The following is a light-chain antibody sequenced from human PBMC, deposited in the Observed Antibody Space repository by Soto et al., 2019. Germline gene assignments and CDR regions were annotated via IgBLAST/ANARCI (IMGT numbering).Light chain of an antibody. CDR3: CLYIGATTYV. CDR1: SGFGGSFSL. V-gene: IGLV2-23*01. CDR2: EGH. Sequence: QSVLAQPASVSGSPGQSITVSCTGTSGFGGSFSLVSWYQQHPGKAPKVMSSEGHRRPSGVPDRFSGSTSVNSAPLTISGLQADDEADYYCCLYIGATTYVFGTGTNVNVL. J-gene: IGLJ1*01.